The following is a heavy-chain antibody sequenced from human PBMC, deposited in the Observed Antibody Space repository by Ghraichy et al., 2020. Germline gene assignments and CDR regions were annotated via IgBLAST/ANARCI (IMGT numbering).Heavy chain of an antibody. CDR3: ARLRPNYDILTGYGDPYYFYS. Sequence: SETLSLTCTVSGGSISSSSYYWGWIRQPPGKGLEWIWSIYYSGSTYYIPSLKSRVTISVDTSKNQFSLKLSAVTAADTTVYYCARLRPNYDILTGYGDPYYFYSSGQGTLVTVSS. D-gene: IGHD3-9*01. J-gene: IGHJ4*02. V-gene: IGHV4-39*01. CDR1: GGSISSSSYY. CDR2: IYYSGST.